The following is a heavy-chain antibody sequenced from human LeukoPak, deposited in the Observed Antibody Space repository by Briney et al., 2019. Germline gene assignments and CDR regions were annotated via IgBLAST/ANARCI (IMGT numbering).Heavy chain of an antibody. D-gene: IGHD6-19*01. Sequence: KPSETLSLTCAVYGGSFSGYYWSWIRQPPGKGLEWIEEINHRGGKNYNPSFKSRLTISIDTSKNQFSLKLTSMTAADTAVYYCARGLIKGLSVAGSRWGQGTLVTVSS. V-gene: IGHV4-34*01. J-gene: IGHJ4*02. CDR2: INHRGGK. CDR3: ARGLIKGLSVAGSR. CDR1: GGSFSGYY.